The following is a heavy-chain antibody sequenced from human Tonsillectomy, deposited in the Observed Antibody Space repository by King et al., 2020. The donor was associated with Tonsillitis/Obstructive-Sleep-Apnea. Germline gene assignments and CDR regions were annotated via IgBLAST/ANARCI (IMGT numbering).Heavy chain of an antibody. CDR3: ARGLSYCSGGSCYDRFDY. CDR2: IKRDGSEK. J-gene: IGHJ4*02. CDR1: GFTFTTYW. Sequence: VQLVESGGGLVQPGGSLRLSCAGSGFTFTTYWMTWVRQAPGKGLEWVANIKRDGSEKNYVDSVKGRFTISRDNAKNSLYLQMNSLRAEDTAVYYCARGLSYCSGGSCYDRFDYWGQGTLVTVSS. D-gene: IGHD2-15*01. V-gene: IGHV3-7*04.